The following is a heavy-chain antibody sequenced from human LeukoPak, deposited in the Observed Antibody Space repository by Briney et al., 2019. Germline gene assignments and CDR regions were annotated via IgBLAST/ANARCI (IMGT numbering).Heavy chain of an antibody. J-gene: IGHJ3*02. D-gene: IGHD5-18*01. V-gene: IGHV1-18*01. CDR2: ITADKGNT. Sequence: ASVKVSCEASGYNFNTYGIGWVRQAPRQGLEWMGWITADKGNTNYAQKVQGRVTMTTDTPTSTAYMELRSLRSDDTAVYFCAGDLARGYSYGYNAFDIWVEGTMVSVSS. CDR3: AGDLARGYSYGYNAFDI. CDR1: GYNFNTYG.